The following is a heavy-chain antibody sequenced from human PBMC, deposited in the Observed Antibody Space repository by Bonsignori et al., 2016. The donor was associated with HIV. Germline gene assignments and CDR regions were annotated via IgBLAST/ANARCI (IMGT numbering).Heavy chain of an antibody. CDR2: TRYDANNK. CDR3: AKDGIAARPRGSDY. V-gene: IGHV3-30*02. J-gene: IGHJ4*02. Sequence: GGSLRLSCAASGFTFSNYGMHWVRQAPGRGLEWVAFTRYDANNKYYGDSVKGRFTISRDNSKNTLYLQMNSLRAEDTAVYYCAKDGIAARPRGSDYWGQGTLVTVSS. D-gene: IGHD6-6*01. CDR1: GFTFSNYG.